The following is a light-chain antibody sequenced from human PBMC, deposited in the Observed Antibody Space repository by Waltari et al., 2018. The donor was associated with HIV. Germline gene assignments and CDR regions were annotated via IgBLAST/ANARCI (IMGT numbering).Light chain of an antibody. V-gene: IGLV2-23*01. J-gene: IGLJ2*01. CDR1: SRDVGRYNL. CDR3: CSYAGSSTVV. Sequence: QSALTKPASVSGSPGQSINISCTGTSRDVGRYNLVPWYQQHPDKAPKLMIYEGSKRPSGVSNRFSGSKSGNTASLTISGLQAEDEADYYCCSYAGSSTVVFGGGTKLTVL. CDR2: EGS.